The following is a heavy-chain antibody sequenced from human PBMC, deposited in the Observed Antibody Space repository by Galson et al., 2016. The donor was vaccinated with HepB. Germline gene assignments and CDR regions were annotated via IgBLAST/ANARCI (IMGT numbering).Heavy chain of an antibody. CDR2: INAGNGNT. J-gene: IGHJ4*02. CDR1: GYTFTSYT. CDR3: ARGSKQWGVDY. Sequence: SCKASGYTFTSYTIHWVRQAPGQRLEWMGWINAGNGNTKYSQKFQGRVTITRDTSASTAYMELSSLRSEDTAVYYCARGSKQWGVDYWGQGTLVTVSS. V-gene: IGHV1-3*01. D-gene: IGHD1-26*01.